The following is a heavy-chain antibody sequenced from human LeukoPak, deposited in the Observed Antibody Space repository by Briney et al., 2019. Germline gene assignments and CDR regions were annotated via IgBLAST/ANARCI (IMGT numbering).Heavy chain of an antibody. CDR3: AGNYGPYYFDY. CDR2: IWYDGSNR. CDR1: GLTFSNYG. J-gene: IGHJ4*02. D-gene: IGHD3-10*01. V-gene: IGHV3-33*08. Sequence: GGSLRLSCAASGLTFSNYGMHWVRQAPGKGLEWVAVIWYDGSNRYYADSVKGRFTISRDNSKNTLYLQMNSLRAEDTAVYYCAGNYGPYYFDYWGQGTLVTVSS.